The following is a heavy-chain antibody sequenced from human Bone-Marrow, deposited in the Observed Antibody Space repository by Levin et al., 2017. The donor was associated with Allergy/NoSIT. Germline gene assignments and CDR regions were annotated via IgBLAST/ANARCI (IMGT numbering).Heavy chain of an antibody. CDR3: ATGTSSFSAGWFPY. Sequence: GGSLRLSCRASGSDFATNWISWVRQVPGKGLEWMGRIDRRDSYINYNPSFEGLVTISADKASGTAFLQWNDLTVSDTATYYCATGTSSFSAGWFPYWGQGTPVIVSS. CDR1: GSDFATNW. J-gene: IGHJ4*02. CDR2: IDRRDSYI. D-gene: IGHD1-1*01. V-gene: IGHV5-10-1*01.